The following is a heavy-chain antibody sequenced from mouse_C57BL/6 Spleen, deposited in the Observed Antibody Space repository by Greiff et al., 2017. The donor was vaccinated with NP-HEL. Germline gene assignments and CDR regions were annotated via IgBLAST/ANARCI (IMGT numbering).Heavy chain of an antibody. D-gene: IGHD1-2*01. Sequence: QVQLQQSDAELVKPGASVKISCKVSGYTFTDHTMHWMKQRPEQGLEWIGYIYPREGSTKYNEKFKGKATLTGDKSASTAYMQLNSLTSEDSAVYFCARSKDYYGRFAYWGQGTLVTVSA. CDR1: GYTFTDHT. J-gene: IGHJ3*01. CDR3: ARSKDYYGRFAY. V-gene: IGHV1-78*01. CDR2: IYPREGST.